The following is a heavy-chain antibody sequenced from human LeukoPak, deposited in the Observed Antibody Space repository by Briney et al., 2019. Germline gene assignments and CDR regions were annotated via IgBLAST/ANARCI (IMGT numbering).Heavy chain of an antibody. D-gene: IGHD3-10*01. CDR3: ARGFYGSGSYYKLDY. Sequence: SVTVSCKASGYTFTGHYMHWVRQAPGQGLEGMGWINPNSGGTNYAQKFQGWVTMTRDTSISTAYMELSRLRSDDTAVYYCARGFYGSGSYYKLDYWGQGTLVTVSS. J-gene: IGHJ4*02. CDR1: GYTFTGHY. V-gene: IGHV1-2*04. CDR2: INPNSGGT.